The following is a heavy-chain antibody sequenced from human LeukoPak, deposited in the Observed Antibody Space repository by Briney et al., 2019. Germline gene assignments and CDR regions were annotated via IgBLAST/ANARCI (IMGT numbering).Heavy chain of an antibody. J-gene: IGHJ4*02. D-gene: IGHD1-1*01. V-gene: IGHV3-21*06. Sequence: GGSLRLSCTTSGFAFSSYSMNWVRHVPGKGLEWVSAIAAGPTTPTSMYYPDSVKGRFTISRDNVKNSLYLQMNSLRDDDTAVYYCATDRPGTPSWFDYWGQGTLVTVSS. CDR2: IAAGPTTPTSM. CDR3: ATDRPGTPSWFDY. CDR1: GFAFSSYS.